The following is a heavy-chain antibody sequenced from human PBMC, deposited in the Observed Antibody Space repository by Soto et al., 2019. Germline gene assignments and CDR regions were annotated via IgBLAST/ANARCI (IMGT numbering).Heavy chain of an antibody. Sequence: ASVKVSCKASGYTFTIYYMHWVRQAPGQGLEWMGLINPSAGSTSYAQKFQGRVTMTRDTSTSTVYMELRSLRSDDTAVYYCARTWGDAFDIWGQGTMVTVSS. J-gene: IGHJ3*02. CDR2: INPSAGST. D-gene: IGHD3-16*01. CDR3: ARTWGDAFDI. V-gene: IGHV1-46*01. CDR1: GYTFTIYY.